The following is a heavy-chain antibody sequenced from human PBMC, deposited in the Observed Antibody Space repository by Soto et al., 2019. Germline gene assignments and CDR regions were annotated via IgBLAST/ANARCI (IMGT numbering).Heavy chain of an antibody. CDR2: INAGNGNT. CDR3: ARDLGKTTVTGY. J-gene: IGHJ4*02. V-gene: IGHV1-3*01. Sequence: QVQLVQSGAEVKKPGASVKVSCKASGYTLTSYAMHWVRQAPGQRLEWMGWINAGNGNTKYSQKFQGRVTITRDTSASTAYMELSSLRSEDTAVYYCARDLGKTTVTGYWGQGTLVTVSS. D-gene: IGHD4-17*01. CDR1: GYTLTSYA.